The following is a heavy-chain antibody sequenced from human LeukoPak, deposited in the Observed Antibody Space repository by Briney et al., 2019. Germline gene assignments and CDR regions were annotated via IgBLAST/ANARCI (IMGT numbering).Heavy chain of an antibody. D-gene: IGHD5-24*01. CDR1: GGSFSGYY. J-gene: IGHJ4*02. CDR2: INHSGST. Sequence: KTSETLSLTCAVYGGSFSGYYWSWIRQPPGKGLEWIGEINHSGSTNYNPSLKSRVTISVDTSKNQFSLKLSSVTAADTAVYYCARGPTIIRNWGQGTLDTVSS. CDR3: ARGPTIIRN. V-gene: IGHV4-34*01.